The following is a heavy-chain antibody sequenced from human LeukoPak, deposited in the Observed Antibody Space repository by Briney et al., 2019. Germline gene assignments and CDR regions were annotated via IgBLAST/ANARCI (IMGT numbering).Heavy chain of an antibody. CDR1: GFTFSSYV. V-gene: IGHV3-74*01. D-gene: IGHD5-24*01. J-gene: IGHJ4*02. Sequence: PGGSLRLSCETAGFTFSSYVMHWVRRTPGKGLVWVSRISHDGIISYADSVKGRFTISRGNAKNALTLQMNSLRVEDTAVYFCARDWVYKIDYWGRGTLVTVSS. CDR2: ISHDGII. CDR3: ARDWVYKIDY.